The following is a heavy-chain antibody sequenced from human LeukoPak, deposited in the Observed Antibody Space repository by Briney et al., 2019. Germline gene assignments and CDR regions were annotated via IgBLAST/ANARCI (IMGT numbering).Heavy chain of an antibody. CDR3: ARAAAGGGYNSDY. CDR1: GGSISSYY. J-gene: IGHJ4*02. CDR2: IYFSGST. V-gene: IGHV4-59*01. D-gene: IGHD5-24*01. Sequence: SETLSLTCTVSGGSISSYYWSWIRQPPGKGLEWIGYIYFSGSTNYNPSLKSRVTISVDTSKNQFSLKLSSVTAADTAVYYCARAAAGGGYNSDYWGQGTLVTVSS.